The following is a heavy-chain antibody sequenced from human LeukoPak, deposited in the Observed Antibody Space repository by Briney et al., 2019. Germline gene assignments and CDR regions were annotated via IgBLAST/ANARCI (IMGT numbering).Heavy chain of an antibody. CDR2: IGSSGATI. CDR1: GFTFNKFA. CDR3: AKVAVGPLSRPTHVALYYGMDV. V-gene: IGHV3-23*01. J-gene: IGHJ6*02. Sequence: GGSLRLSCEAPGFTFNKFAMSWVRQAPGKGPEWVSGIGSSGATIFYADSVKGRYTISRDNSKNTVYLEMNNLRAEDTAIYYCAKVAVGPLSRPTHVALYYGMDVWGQGTTVTVSS. D-gene: IGHD2-8*01.